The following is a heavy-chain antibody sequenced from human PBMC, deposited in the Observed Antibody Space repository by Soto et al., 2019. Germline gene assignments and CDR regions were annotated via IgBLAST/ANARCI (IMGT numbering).Heavy chain of an antibody. V-gene: IGHV4-34*01. D-gene: IGHD6-19*01. CDR2: INHSGTT. J-gene: IGHJ4*02. Sequence: QVQLQQWGAGLLKSSETLSLTCAVYGGSFSDNFWGWIRQSPGKGLEWIGEINHSGTTHYSPSLKCRVTISMETSKNQFSLKLSSVTAADTGVYYCARVDNRGWTPFDSWGQGTLVTVSS. CDR1: GGSFSDNF. CDR3: ARVDNRGWTPFDS.